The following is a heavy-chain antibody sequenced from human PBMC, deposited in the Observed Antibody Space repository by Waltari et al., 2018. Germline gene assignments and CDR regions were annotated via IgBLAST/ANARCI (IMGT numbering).Heavy chain of an antibody. Sequence: VGQGPGNGLVWVSGIHSDGGSTNYADSVKGRFTISRDNAKNTLYLQMNSLRAEDTAVYYCASCSSTSCRGWGQGTLVTVSS. CDR2: IHSDGGST. D-gene: IGHD2-2*01. J-gene: IGHJ4*02. V-gene: IGHV3-74*01. CDR3: ASCSSTSCRG.